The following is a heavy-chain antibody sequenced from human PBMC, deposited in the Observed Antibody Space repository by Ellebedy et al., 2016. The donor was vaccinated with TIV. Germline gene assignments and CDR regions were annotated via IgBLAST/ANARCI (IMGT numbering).Heavy chain of an antibody. J-gene: IGHJ4*02. Sequence: PGGSLRLSCAASGFTFRSSWMHWVCQAPEKGLEWVADIKCDGSEKWPVDPVKGRLTISRVNAKNSVYLQVNSLRAEDMAVYWCVNSTTVVRAPLDYWGQGTLVTVSS. D-gene: IGHD4-23*01. CDR1: GFTFRSSW. V-gene: IGHV3-52*01. CDR3: VNSTTVVRAPLDY. CDR2: IKCDGSEK.